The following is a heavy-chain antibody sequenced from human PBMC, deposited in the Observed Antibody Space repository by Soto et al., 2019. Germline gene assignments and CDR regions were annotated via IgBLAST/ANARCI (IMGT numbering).Heavy chain of an antibody. CDR2: IYYSGST. CDR3: ARLRITMVRGVGYYYGMDV. J-gene: IGHJ6*02. D-gene: IGHD3-10*01. CDR1: GGSISSSSYY. Sequence: SETLSLTCTVSGGSISSSSYYWGWIRQPPGKGLEWIGSIYYSGSTYYNPSLKSRVTISVDTSKNQFSLKLSSVTAADTAVYYCARLRITMVRGVGYYYGMDVWGQGTTVTVSS. V-gene: IGHV4-39*01.